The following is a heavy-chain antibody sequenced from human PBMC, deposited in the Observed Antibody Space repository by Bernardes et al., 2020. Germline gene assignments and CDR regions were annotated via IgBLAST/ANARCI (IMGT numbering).Heavy chain of an antibody. V-gene: IGHV3-21*01. D-gene: IGHD4-17*01. CDR1: GFTFSSYT. J-gene: IGHJ4*02. Sequence: GGSLRLSCAASGFTFSSYTMNWVRQAPGKGLEWVSSISSSSAYIFYAGSVKGRFTISRDNANKSLYLQMTSLRDEDTAVYYCARELKGTTVTTVDYWGQGTLVTVSS. CDR2: ISSSSAYI. CDR3: ARELKGTTVTTVDY.